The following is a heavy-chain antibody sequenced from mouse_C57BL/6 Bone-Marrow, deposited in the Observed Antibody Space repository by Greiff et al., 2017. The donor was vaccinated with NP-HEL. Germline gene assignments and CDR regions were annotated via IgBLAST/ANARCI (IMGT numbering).Heavy chain of an antibody. J-gene: IGHJ4*01. CDR1: GYTFTSYW. Sequence: QVQLQQPGAELVKPGASVKLSCKASGYTFTSYWMHWVKQRPGRGLEWIGRIDPNSGGTKYNEKFKSKATLTVDKPSSTAYMQLSSLTSEDSAVYYCASHSNYGGRAMDYWGQGTSVTVSS. V-gene: IGHV1-72*01. CDR3: ASHSNYGGRAMDY. CDR2: IDPNSGGT. D-gene: IGHD2-5*01.